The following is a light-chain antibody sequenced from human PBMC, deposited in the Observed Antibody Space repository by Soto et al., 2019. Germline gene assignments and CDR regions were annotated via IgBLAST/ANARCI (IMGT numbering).Light chain of an antibody. V-gene: IGKV3-15*01. CDR1: QSVSIK. Sequence: ERVMTQSPATLSVSPGERATLSSRASQSVSIKLAWYQQKPGQAPRLLIYDTSTRATGIPARFSGSGSGTEFTLTISSLQSEDFSVYYCQQYNNWPPITFGQGTRLDIK. CDR3: QQYNNWPPIT. CDR2: DTS. J-gene: IGKJ5*01.